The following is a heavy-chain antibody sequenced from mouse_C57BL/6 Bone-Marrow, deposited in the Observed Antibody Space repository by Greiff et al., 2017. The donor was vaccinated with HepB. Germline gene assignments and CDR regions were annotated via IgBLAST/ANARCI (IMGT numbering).Heavy chain of an antibody. CDR1: GFTFSSYA. V-gene: IGHV5-4*01. CDR3: ARDVDYFGY. J-gene: IGHJ2*01. CDR2: ISDGGSYT. Sequence: EVKLVESGGGLVKPGGSLKLSCAASGFTFSSYAMSWVRQTPEKRLEWVATISDGGSYTYYPDNVKGRFTISRDNAKNNLYLQMSHLKSEDTARYYCARDVDYFGYWGQGTTLTVSS.